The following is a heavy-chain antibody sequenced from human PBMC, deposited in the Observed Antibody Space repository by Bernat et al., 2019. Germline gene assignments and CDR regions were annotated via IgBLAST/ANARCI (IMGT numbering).Heavy chain of an antibody. CDR1: GYTFTGYY. D-gene: IGHD6-6*01. Sequence: QVQLVQSGAEVKKPGASVKVSCKASGYTFTGYYMHWVRQAPGQGLEWMGWINPNSGGTNYAQKFQGWVTVTRDTSIRPAYMELSRLRSDDTAVYYCARGYSNGQQLVSFDPWGQGTLVTVSS. CDR3: ARGYSNGQQLVSFDP. V-gene: IGHV1-2*04. CDR2: INPNSGGT. J-gene: IGHJ5*02.